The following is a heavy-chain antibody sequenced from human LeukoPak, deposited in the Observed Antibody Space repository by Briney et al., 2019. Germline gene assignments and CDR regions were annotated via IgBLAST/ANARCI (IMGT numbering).Heavy chain of an antibody. D-gene: IGHD2-2*03. CDR1: GGSISSSSYD. CDR2: IYYSGST. V-gene: IGHV4-39*01. CDR3: ASLDIVVVPAALDY. J-gene: IGHJ4*02. Sequence: SETLSLTCTVSGGSISSSSYDWGWIRQPPGKGLEWIGSIYYSGSTYYNPSLKSRVTISVDTSKNQFSLKLSSVTAADTAVYYCASLDIVVVPAALDYWGQGTLVTVSS.